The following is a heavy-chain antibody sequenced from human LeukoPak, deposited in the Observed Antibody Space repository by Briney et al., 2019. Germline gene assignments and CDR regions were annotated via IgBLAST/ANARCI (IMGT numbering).Heavy chain of an antibody. D-gene: IGHD6-13*01. V-gene: IGHV3-30*02. CDR1: GFTFSSHG. Sequence: GGTLRLSCAASGFTFSSHGMNWVRQPPGKGLEWVAFIRYDGSNKYYADSVKGRFTISRDNSKNTLYLQMNSLRAEDTAVYYCARDLEYSSSWYTFDYWGQGTLVTVSS. CDR3: ARDLEYSSSWYTFDY. CDR2: IRYDGSNK. J-gene: IGHJ4*02.